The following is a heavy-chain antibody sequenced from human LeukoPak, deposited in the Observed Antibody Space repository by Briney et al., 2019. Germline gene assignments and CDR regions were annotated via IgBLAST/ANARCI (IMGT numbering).Heavy chain of an antibody. CDR1: GFTFSSYG. D-gene: IGHD5-12*01. Sequence: GGSLRLSCAASGFTFSSYGMHWVRQAPGKGLEWVAVISYDGSNKYYADSVKGRFTISRDNSKNTLYLQMNSLRAEDTAVYYCAKVMSGYDPNFDYWGQGTLVTVSS. CDR2: ISYDGSNK. V-gene: IGHV3-30*18. CDR3: AKVMSGYDPNFDY. J-gene: IGHJ4*02.